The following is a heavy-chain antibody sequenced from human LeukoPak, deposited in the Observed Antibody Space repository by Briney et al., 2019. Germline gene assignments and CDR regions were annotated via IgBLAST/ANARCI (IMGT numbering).Heavy chain of an antibody. J-gene: IGHJ4*02. CDR1: GFIFSSYS. CDR2: ISSASSTK. V-gene: IGHV3-48*02. Sequence: PGGSLRLSCEASGFIFSSYSMNWVRQAPGQGLEWVSNISSASSTKYYGDSVKGRFTISRDNAKNSLYLQMNNLRDEDTAVYYCARASVYGARPPFDDWGQGTLVTVSS. D-gene: IGHD4-17*01. CDR3: ARASVYGARPPFDD.